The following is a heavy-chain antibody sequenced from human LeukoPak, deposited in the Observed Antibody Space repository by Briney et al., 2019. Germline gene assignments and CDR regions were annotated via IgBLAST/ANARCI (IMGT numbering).Heavy chain of an antibody. CDR2: VSGSGDTT. J-gene: IGHJ4*02. D-gene: IGHD2-2*01. CDR3: ARGSPIVVVPAAQDDFDY. CDR1: GFTFSSYA. V-gene: IGHV3-23*01. Sequence: GGSLRLSCAASGFTFSSYAMSWVRQAPGKGLEWVSAVSGSGDTTYYADSVKGRFTISRDNSKNTLYLQMNSLRAEDTAVYYCARGSPIVVVPAAQDDFDYWGQGTLVTVSS.